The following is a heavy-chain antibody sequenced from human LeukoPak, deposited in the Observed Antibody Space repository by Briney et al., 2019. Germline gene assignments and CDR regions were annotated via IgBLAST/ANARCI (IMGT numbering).Heavy chain of an antibody. J-gene: IGHJ4*02. V-gene: IGHV3-48*03. CDR3: ATKVAGTSYFSD. D-gene: IGHD6-19*01. Sequence: GGSLRLSCVGSGFTLSSYEMNWVRQAPGKGLEWVSYISNSGSPIYFADPVKGRFAISRDNAKNSLFLQMNSLRAEDTAVYYCATKVAGTSYFSDWGQGTLVTVSS. CDR2: ISNSGSPI. CDR1: GFTLSSYE.